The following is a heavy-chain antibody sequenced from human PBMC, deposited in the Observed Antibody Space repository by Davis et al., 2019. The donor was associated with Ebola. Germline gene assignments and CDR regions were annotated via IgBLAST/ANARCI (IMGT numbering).Heavy chain of an antibody. V-gene: IGHV3-11*06. CDR1: RFTFSDSY. CDR2: ISSSGTYT. Sequence: GGSLRLSCAASRFTFSDSYMNWIRQAPGKGLEWLSYISSSGTYTNYADSVKGRFTISRDDAKNSLYLQMNSLRADDTAEYKCARVANIDESFDCWGQGSLVTVSS. J-gene: IGHJ4*02. D-gene: IGHD2-15*01. CDR3: ARVANIDESFDC.